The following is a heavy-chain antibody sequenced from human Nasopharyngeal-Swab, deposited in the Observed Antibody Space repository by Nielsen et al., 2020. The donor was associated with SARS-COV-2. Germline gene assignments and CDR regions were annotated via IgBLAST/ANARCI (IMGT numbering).Heavy chain of an antibody. CDR2: IRSKAYGGTT. Sequence: GESLKLSCTASGFTFGDYAMSWVRQAPGKGLEWVGFIRSKAYGGTTEYAASVKGGFTISRDDSKSIAYLQMNSLKTEDTAVYYCTRDIRVRGVPSDYYYGMDVWGQGTTVTVSS. V-gene: IGHV3-49*04. CDR1: GFTFGDYA. J-gene: IGHJ6*02. CDR3: TRDIRVRGVPSDYYYGMDV. D-gene: IGHD3-10*01.